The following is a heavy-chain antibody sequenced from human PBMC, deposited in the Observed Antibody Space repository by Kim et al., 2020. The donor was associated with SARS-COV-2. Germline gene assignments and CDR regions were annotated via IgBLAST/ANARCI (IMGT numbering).Heavy chain of an antibody. CDR3: ARALILITLFGVVGPFDY. Sequence: KSQVTISGDTSKNQFSLKLSSVTAADTAVYYCARALILITLFGVVGPFDYWGQGTLVTVSS. V-gene: IGHV4-31*01. D-gene: IGHD3-3*01. J-gene: IGHJ4*02.